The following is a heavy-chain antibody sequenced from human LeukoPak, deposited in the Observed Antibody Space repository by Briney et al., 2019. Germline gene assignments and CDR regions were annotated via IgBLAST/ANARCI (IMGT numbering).Heavy chain of an antibody. CDR3: AREYDYVWGSQD. J-gene: IGHJ4*02. CDR1: GGSISSSSYY. V-gene: IGHV4-39*02. D-gene: IGHD3-16*01. Sequence: SETLSLTCTVTGGSISSSSYYWGWIRQPPGKGLEWIGSIYYSGSTYYNPSLKSRVTISVDTSKNQFSLKLSSVTAADTAVYYCAREYDYVWGSQDWGQGTLVTVSS. CDR2: IYYSGST.